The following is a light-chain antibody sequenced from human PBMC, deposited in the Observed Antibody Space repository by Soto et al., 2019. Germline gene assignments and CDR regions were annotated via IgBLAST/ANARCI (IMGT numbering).Light chain of an antibody. J-gene: IGLJ2*01. CDR1: SSDVGGYNY. CDR3: SSYVGGDNLV. V-gene: IGLV2-8*01. Sequence: QSVLTQPPSASGSPGQSVTISCTGTSSDVGGYNYVSWYQQHPGQAPNLLIYEVDKRPSGVPDRFSGSKSGNTASLTVSGLQAEDEADYYCSSYVGGDNLVFGGGTKLTVL. CDR2: EVD.